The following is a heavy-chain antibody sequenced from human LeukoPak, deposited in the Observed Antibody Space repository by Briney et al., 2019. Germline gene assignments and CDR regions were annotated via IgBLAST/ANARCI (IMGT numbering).Heavy chain of an antibody. CDR1: GGSISSGSYY. CDR3: ARVDTAMVTPPLDY. J-gene: IGHJ4*02. V-gene: IGHV4-61*02. CDR2: IYTSGST. Sequence: SETLSLTCTVSGGSISSGSYYWSWIRQPAGKGLEWIGRIYTSGSTNYNPSLKSRVTISVDTSKNQFSLKLSSVTAADTALYYCARVDTAMVTPPLDYWGQGTLVTVSS. D-gene: IGHD5-18*01.